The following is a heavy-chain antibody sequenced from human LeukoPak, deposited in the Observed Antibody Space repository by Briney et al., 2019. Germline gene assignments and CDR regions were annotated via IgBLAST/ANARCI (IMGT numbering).Heavy chain of an antibody. Sequence: PGGSLRLSCAASGFTFSSHWMSWVRQAPGKGLEWVANIKEDGGAKYYVASVRGRFTISRDNAKNSLYLQMNSLRAEDTAVYYCARDPLVVPAAIPAGMDVWGQGTTVTVSS. D-gene: IGHD2-2*02. CDR2: IKEDGGAK. J-gene: IGHJ6*02. CDR3: ARDPLVVPAAIPAGMDV. V-gene: IGHV3-7*01. CDR1: GFTFSSHW.